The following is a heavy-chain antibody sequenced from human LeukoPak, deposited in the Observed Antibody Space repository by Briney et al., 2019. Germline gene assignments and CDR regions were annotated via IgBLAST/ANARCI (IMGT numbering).Heavy chain of an antibody. J-gene: IGHJ3*02. V-gene: IGHV3-66*01. CDR2: IYSGGST. D-gene: IGHD5-24*01. CDR3: ARVRWLRGDAFDI. CDR1: GFTVSSNY. Sequence: PGGSLRLSCAASGFTVSSNYMSWVRQAPGKGLEWVSVIYSGGSTYYADFVKGRFTISRDNSKNTLYLQMNSLRAEDTAVYYCARVRWLRGDAFDIWGQGTMVTVSS.